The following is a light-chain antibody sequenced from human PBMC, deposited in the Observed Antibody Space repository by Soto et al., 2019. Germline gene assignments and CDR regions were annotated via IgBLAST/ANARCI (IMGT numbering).Light chain of an antibody. CDR3: SSYRSGNTLV. V-gene: IGLV2-14*03. J-gene: IGLJ3*02. CDR2: EVT. Sequence: QSAVTQPASVSGSPGQSITIPCTGTSSDVGNYNSVSWYQQHPGKVPKLIIYEVTTRPSGVFNRFSGSKSGNTASLTISGLQAEDEADYYCSSYRSGNTLVFGSGTKLTVL. CDR1: SSDVGNYNS.